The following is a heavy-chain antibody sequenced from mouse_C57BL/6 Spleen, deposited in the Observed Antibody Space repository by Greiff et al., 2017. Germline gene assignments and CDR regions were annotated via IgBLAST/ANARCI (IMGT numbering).Heavy chain of an antibody. CDR1: GYAFSSYW. Sequence: VQLVESGAELVKPGASVKISCKASGYAFSSYWMNWVKQRPGKGLEWIGQIYPGDGDTNYNGKFKGKATLTADKSSSTAYMQLSSLTSEDSAVYFCARFYGSSAWYFDVWGTGTTVTVSS. CDR3: ARFYGSSAWYFDV. D-gene: IGHD1-1*01. CDR2: IYPGDGDT. V-gene: IGHV1-80*01. J-gene: IGHJ1*03.